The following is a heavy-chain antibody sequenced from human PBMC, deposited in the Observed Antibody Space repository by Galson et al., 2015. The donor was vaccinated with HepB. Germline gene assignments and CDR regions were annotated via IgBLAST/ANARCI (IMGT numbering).Heavy chain of an antibody. CDR3: AREDSSGPYYYYYYGMDV. V-gene: IGHV3-66*02. J-gene: IGHJ6*02. D-gene: IGHD3-22*01. CDR2: IYSGGST. Sequence: SLRLSCAASGFTVSSNYMSWVRQAPGKGLEWVSVIYSGGSTYYADSVKGRFTISRDNSKNTLYLQMNSLRAEDTAVYYCAREDSSGPYYYYYYGMDVWGQGTTVTVSS. CDR1: GFTVSSNY.